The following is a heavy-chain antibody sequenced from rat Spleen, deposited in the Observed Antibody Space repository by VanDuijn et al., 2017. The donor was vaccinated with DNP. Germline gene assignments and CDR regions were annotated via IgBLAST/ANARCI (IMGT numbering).Heavy chain of an antibody. J-gene: IGHJ1*01. D-gene: IGHD1-12*02. Sequence: EVQLQESGPGLVKPSQSLSLTCSVTGYSITNSYWAWIRKFPGNKMEWMGYISYSGSTGYSPSLKGRISITRDTSKRQFFLQLNSVTTEDTATYYCARANYDGTYYPNWYFDFWGPGTTVTVSS. CDR1: GYSITNSY. CDR3: ARANYDGTYYPNWYFDF. V-gene: IGHV3-1*01. CDR2: ISYSGST.